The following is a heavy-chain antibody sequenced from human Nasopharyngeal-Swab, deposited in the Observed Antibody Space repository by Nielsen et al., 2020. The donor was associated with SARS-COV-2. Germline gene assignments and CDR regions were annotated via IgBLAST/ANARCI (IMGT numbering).Heavy chain of an antibody. V-gene: IGHV3-48*04. Sequence: GESLKISCAASGFTFSSYSMNWVRQAPGKGLEWVSYISSSSSTIYYADSVKGRFTISRDNAKNSLYLQMNSLRAEDTAVYYCARWSGYYYYYCMDVWGQGTTVTVSS. CDR1: GFTFSSYS. CDR3: ARWSGYYYYYCMDV. D-gene: IGHD3-3*01. J-gene: IGHJ6*02. CDR2: ISSSSSTI.